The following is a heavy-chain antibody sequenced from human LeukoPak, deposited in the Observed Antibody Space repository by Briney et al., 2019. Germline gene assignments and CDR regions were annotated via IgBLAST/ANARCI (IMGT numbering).Heavy chain of an antibody. CDR3: ARVAVAGTDDY. J-gene: IGHJ4*02. Sequence: SETLSLTCTVSGGSISSYSWSWIRQPPGKGLEWIGYIFYSGSTNYNPSLKSRVTISVDTSKNQFSLKLSSVTAADTAVYYCARVAVAGTDDYWGQGTLVTVSS. CDR2: IFYSGST. D-gene: IGHD6-19*01. V-gene: IGHV4-59*08. CDR1: GGSISSYS.